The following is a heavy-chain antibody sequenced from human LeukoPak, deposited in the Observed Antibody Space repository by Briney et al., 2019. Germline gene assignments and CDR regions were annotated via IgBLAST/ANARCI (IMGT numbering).Heavy chain of an antibody. CDR3: ARGPRPLGYCSGGSCYRDAFDI. D-gene: IGHD2-15*01. CDR2: IIPIFHTA. V-gene: IGHV1-69*13. Sequence: SVKVFCKASGGTFSSYAISWVRQAPGQGLEWMGGIIPIFHTANYAQKFQGRVTITAGESTSSAYMELSSLRSEDTAVYYCARGPRPLGYCSGGSCYRDAFDIWGQGTMVTVSS. CDR1: GGTFSSYA. J-gene: IGHJ3*02.